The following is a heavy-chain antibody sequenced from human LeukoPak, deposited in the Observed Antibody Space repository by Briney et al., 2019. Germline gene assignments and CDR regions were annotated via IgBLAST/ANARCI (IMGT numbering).Heavy chain of an antibody. Sequence: GESLRISCKGSGYSFTSYWISWVRQMPGKGLEWMGRIDPSDSYINYSPSFQGHVTISADKSISTAYLQLSSLKASDTAMYYCARRGVVVTATQTNWFDPWGQGTLVTVSS. CDR1: GYSFTSYW. V-gene: IGHV5-10-1*01. D-gene: IGHD2-21*02. CDR2: IDPSDSYI. CDR3: ARRGVVVTATQTNWFDP. J-gene: IGHJ5*02.